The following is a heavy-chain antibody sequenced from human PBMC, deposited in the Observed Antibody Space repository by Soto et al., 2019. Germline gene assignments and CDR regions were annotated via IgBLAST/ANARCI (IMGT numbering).Heavy chain of an antibody. V-gene: IGHV4-31*03. CDR2: IYYSGST. Sequence: QVQLQESGPGLVKPSQTLSLTCTVSGGSISTGGYYWTWIRQHPGKGLEWIGYIYYSGSTYYNASLKSRVTISVDTSKNQFSLKLSSVTAADTAVYFCERGVSVAIFDNWGQGTRVTVSS. D-gene: IGHD2-15*01. J-gene: IGHJ4*02. CDR3: ERGVSVAIFDN. CDR1: GGSISTGGYY.